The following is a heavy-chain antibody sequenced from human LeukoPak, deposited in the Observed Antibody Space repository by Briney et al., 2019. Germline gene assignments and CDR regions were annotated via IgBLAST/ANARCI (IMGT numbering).Heavy chain of an antibody. D-gene: IGHD2-2*01. J-gene: IGHJ5*02. V-gene: IGHV4-39*07. CDR2: IYYSGST. Sequence: SETLSLTCTVSGGSISSSSYYWGWIRQPPGKGLEWIGSIYYSGSTYYNPSLKSRVTISVDTSKNQFSLKLSSVTAADTAVYYCARAKFEASCYLCVELYLDPWGQGTLVTVSS. CDR3: ARAKFEASCYLCVELYLDP. CDR1: GGSISSSSYY.